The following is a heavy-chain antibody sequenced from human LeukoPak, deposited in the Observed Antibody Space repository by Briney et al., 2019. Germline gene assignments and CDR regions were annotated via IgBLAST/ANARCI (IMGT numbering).Heavy chain of an antibody. D-gene: IGHD2-2*01. J-gene: IGHJ5*02. Sequence: SETLSLTCTVSGGSISSYYWSWIRQVPGKGLEWIAYIYYIGSTDYNPSLKSRVTISVDTSKNQFSLKLSSVTAADTAVYYCASVGYCSSTSCNWFDPWGQGTLVTVSS. CDR1: GGSISSYY. V-gene: IGHV4-59*12. CDR3: ASVGYCSSTSCNWFDP. CDR2: IYYIGST.